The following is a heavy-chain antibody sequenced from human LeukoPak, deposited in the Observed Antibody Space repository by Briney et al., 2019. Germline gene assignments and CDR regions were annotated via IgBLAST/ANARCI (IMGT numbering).Heavy chain of an antibody. J-gene: IGHJ3*02. Sequence: PLETLSLTCTVSGGSISSGAYYWGCIRQYPGKGLQWIGYIYYSGNTYYSPSLKSRLTISLDTSKNQFSLNLTSVTAADTAFYYCARSSSYGSAFDIWGQGTVVPVSS. V-gene: IGHV4-31*03. CDR3: ARSSSYGSAFDI. CDR1: GGSISSGAYY. D-gene: IGHD5-18*01. CDR2: IYYSGNT.